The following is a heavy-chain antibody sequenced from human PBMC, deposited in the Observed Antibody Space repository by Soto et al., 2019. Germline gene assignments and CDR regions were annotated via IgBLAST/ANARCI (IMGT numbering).Heavy chain of an antibody. CDR1: GGSINDYY. J-gene: IGHJ4*01. V-gene: IGHV4-59*01. CDR2: IYYSGGT. D-gene: IGHD6-6*01. CDR3: ARLGGVAARTFDY. Sequence: SETLSLTCTVSGGSINDYYWSWMRQPPGKGLEWIGYIYYSGGTDYNPSLRSRVTISVDPSKTQFSLNLRSVNTADTAVYYCARLGGVAARTFDYWGHGTLVTVSS.